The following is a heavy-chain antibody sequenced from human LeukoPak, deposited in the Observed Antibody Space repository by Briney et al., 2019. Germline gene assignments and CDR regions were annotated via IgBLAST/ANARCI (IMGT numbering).Heavy chain of an antibody. D-gene: IGHD6-19*01. V-gene: IGHV6-1*01. Sequence: SQTLSLTCAISGDSVSSNSAAWNWIRQSPSRGLEWLGRTYYRSKWYTDYAISVKSRVTINPDTSKNHFSLQLNSVTPEDTAVYYCARAVAGRSAFDYWGQRTLVTVSS. J-gene: IGHJ4*02. CDR3: ARAVAGRSAFDY. CDR2: TYYRSKWYT. CDR1: GDSVSSNSAA.